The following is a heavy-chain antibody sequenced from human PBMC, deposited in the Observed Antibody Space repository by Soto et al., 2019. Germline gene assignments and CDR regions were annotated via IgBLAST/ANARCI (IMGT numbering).Heavy chain of an antibody. J-gene: IGHJ6*02. CDR1: GGTFSTSA. Sequence: QVQLVQSGAEVKKPGSSVKVSCKTSGGTFSTSAISWVRQAPGQGLEWVGGIMPVFPTPDYAQNFQGRVTITADDSTTTAYLELTTLRADDTAVYYCARGKDRLQLGGNYYYILDVWGQGTAITVSS. CDR3: ARGKDRLQLGGNYYYILDV. V-gene: IGHV1-69*12. D-gene: IGHD1-1*01. CDR2: IMPVFPTP.